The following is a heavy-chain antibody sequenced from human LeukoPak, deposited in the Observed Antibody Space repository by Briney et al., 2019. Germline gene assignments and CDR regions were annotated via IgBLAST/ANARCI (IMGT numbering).Heavy chain of an antibody. CDR1: GGSISSSSYY. V-gene: IGHV4-39*07. D-gene: IGHD1-26*01. CDR3: ARSPIVGATMDY. Sequence: SETLSLTCTVSGGSISSSSYYWGWIRQPPGKGLEWIGSIYYSGSTNYNPSLKSRVTISVDTSKNQFSLKLSSVTAADTAVYYCARSPIVGATMDYWGQGTLVTVSS. J-gene: IGHJ4*02. CDR2: IYYSGST.